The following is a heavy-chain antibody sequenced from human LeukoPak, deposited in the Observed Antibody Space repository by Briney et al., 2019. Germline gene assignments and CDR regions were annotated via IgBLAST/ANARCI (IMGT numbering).Heavy chain of an antibody. CDR2: IYYSGST. CDR1: GGSISSYY. V-gene: IGHV4-59*12. J-gene: IGHJ5*02. CDR3: ARGHNSGWYNWFDP. D-gene: IGHD6-19*01. Sequence: SETLSLTCTVSGGSISSYYWSWIRQVPGKGLEWIGYIYYSGSTRYNPSLKSRVMLSVDTSKNQLSLKVRSVTAADTAVYYCARGHNSGWYNWFDPWGQGILVTVSS.